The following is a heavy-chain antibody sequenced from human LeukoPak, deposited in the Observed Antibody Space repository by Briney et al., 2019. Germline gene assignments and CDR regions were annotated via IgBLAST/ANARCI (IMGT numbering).Heavy chain of an antibody. V-gene: IGHV4-38-2*02. J-gene: IGHJ1*01. CDR1: GYSFSSGYY. CDR2: RGST. CDR3: ASARGDESGGYYTWYFHH. D-gene: IGHD3-22*01. Sequence: SETLSLTCTVSGYSFSSGYYWGWIRQPPGKGLDWIGRGSTYYNPSLKSPVTISVDTSKNQSSIKLTSVTAADTAVYFCASARGDESGGYYTWYFHHWGQGILVTVS.